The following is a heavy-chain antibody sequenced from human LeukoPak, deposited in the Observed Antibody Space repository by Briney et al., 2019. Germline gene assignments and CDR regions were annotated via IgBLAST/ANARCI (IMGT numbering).Heavy chain of an antibody. CDR1: GASIRSGDYY. CDR2: IYDSGST. CDR3: ASQRLLTFDY. D-gene: IGHD3-22*01. V-gene: IGHV4-30-4*01. Sequence: SETLSLTCTVSGASIRSGDYYWSWIRQPPGKGLEWIGYIYDSGSTYYNPSLKSRITISVDTSENRFSLKLSSVTATDTAVYYCASQRLLTFDYWGQGTLVTVSS. J-gene: IGHJ4*02.